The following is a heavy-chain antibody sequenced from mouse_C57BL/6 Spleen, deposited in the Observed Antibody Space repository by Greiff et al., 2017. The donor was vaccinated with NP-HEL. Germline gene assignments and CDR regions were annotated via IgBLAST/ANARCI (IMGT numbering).Heavy chain of an antibody. CDR2: INPINGGT. Sequence: VQLQQSGPELVKPGASVKISCKASGYTFTDYYMNWVKQSHGKSLEWIGDINPINGGTSYNQKFKGKATLTVDKSSSTAYMELRSLTSEDSAVYYCARLWVSYYYAMDYWGQGTSVTVSS. J-gene: IGHJ4*01. V-gene: IGHV1-26*01. D-gene: IGHD6-2*01. CDR1: GYTFTDYY. CDR3: ARLWVSYYYAMDY.